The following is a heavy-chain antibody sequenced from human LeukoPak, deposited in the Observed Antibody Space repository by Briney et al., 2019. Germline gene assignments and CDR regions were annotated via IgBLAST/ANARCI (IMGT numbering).Heavy chain of an antibody. J-gene: IGHJ6*02. CDR3: ARDRMRYYGMDV. CDR1: GFTFSSYA. V-gene: IGHV3-30*09. CDR2: ISYDGSNT. Sequence: GGSLRLSCAASGFTFSSYAMHWVRQAPGKGLEWVAVISYDGSNTYYADSVKGRFAISRDNSKNTLYLEMNSLRAEDTAVYYCARDRMRYYGMDVWGQGTKVTVSS.